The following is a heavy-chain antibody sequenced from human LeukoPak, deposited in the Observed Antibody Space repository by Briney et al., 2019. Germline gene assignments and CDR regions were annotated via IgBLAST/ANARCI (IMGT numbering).Heavy chain of an antibody. Sequence: SVKVSCKASGGTFSSYAISWVRQAPGQGLEWMGGIIPIFGTANYAQKFQGGVTITTDESTSTAYMELSSLRSEDTAVYYCARSTVVRGPNWFDPWGQGTLVTVSS. J-gene: IGHJ5*02. CDR3: ARSTVVRGPNWFDP. CDR2: IIPIFGTA. CDR1: GGTFSSYA. D-gene: IGHD4-23*01. V-gene: IGHV1-69*05.